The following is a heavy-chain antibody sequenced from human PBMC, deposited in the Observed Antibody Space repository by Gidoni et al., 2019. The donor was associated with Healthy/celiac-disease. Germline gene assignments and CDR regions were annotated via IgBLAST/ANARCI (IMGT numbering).Heavy chain of an antibody. CDR1: GFTFSSYG. V-gene: IGHV3-30*18. CDR3: AKDSDAIQLWSPYYYGMDV. D-gene: IGHD5-18*01. CDR2: ISYDGSNK. Sequence: VQLVEPGAVVVQPVVALRRSCAASGFTFSSYGLHWLLQDPGKGLGWVAVISYDGSNKYYTDSVKCRFPISRENSKDTLYMQMNSLRAEDTAVSYCAKDSDAIQLWSPYYYGMDVWGQGPTVTVSS. J-gene: IGHJ6*02.